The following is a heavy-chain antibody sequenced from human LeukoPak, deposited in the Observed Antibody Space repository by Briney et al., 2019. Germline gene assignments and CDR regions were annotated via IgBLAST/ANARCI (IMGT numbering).Heavy chain of an antibody. V-gene: IGHV3-53*04. CDR3: ARGGGGGYYYFDY. CDR1: GFTVSTNY. J-gene: IGHJ4*02. CDR2: IFSGVST. Sequence: GGSLRLSCAASGFTVSTNYMSWVRQAPGKGLEWVSVIFSGVSTYYADSVKGPFTISRQSSLNTLYLQMPRLRSDDTAVYYCARGGGGGYYYFDYWGRGTLVTVSS. D-gene: IGHD1-26*01.